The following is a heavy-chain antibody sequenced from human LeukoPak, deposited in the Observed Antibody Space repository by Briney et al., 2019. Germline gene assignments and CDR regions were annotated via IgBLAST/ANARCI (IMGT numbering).Heavy chain of an antibody. D-gene: IGHD3-10*01. V-gene: IGHV4-4*07. CDR2: IYTSGST. CDR1: GGSISGYY. CDR3: AREVLWFGELSGFD. Sequence: SETLSLTCTVSGGSISGYYWSWVRQPAGKGLEWIGRIYTSGSTNYNPSLKSRVTMSVDTSKNQFSLKLSSVTAADTAVYYCAREVLWFGELSGFDWGQGTLVTVSS. J-gene: IGHJ4*02.